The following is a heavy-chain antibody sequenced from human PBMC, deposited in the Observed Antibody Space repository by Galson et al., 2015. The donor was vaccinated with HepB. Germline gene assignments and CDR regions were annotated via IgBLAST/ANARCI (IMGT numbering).Heavy chain of an antibody. V-gene: IGHV3-53*01. Sequence: SLRLSCAVSGFTVSGDYMSWVRQAPGKGLEWVSVIYSGGSTYYADSVKGRFTISRDNSKNTLYLQMNSLRAEDTAVYYYARHDWFDPWGQGTLVTVSS. CDR3: ARHDWFDP. J-gene: IGHJ5*02. CDR2: IYSGGST. CDR1: GFTVSGDY.